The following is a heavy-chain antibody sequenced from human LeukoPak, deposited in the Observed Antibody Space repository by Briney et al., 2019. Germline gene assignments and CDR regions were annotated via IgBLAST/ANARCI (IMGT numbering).Heavy chain of an antibody. CDR1: GGSISSSSYY. Sequence: PSETLSLTCTVSGGSISSSSYYLGWVRQPPGKGLEWIGSIYYSGSTYYNPSLKSRVTISVDTSKNQFSLKLSSVTAADTAVYYCARRTRSPYWYFDLWGRGTLVTVSS. CDR2: IYYSGST. J-gene: IGHJ2*01. D-gene: IGHD3/OR15-3a*01. CDR3: ARRTRSPYWYFDL. V-gene: IGHV4-39*01.